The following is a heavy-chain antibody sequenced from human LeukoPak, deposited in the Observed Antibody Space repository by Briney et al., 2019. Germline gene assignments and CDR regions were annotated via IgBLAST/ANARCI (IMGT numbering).Heavy chain of an antibody. CDR1: LGSLSNYY. CDR3: ARKGYFDD. J-gene: IGHJ4*02. Sequence: SETLSLTCTASLGSLSNYYWNWIRQSPGKGLEWIGYMSKSGTSNYNPSLKSRVTMSVDTSKNQFSLKLSSVTAADTAVYYCARKGYFDDWGQGALVTV. V-gene: IGHV4-59*08. CDR2: MSKSGTS.